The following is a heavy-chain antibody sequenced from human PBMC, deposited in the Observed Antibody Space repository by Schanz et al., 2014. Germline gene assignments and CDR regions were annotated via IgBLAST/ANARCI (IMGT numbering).Heavy chain of an antibody. J-gene: IGHJ4*02. CDR2: ISSSSHYT. Sequence: PGGSLRLSCAASGFTFSDYYMSWIRQAPGKGLEWLSYISSSSHYTNYADSVKGRFTISRDNAKNSLSLQMNSVRAEDTALYYCTKGMDSYVSGSDHWGQGTLVTVSS. V-gene: IGHV3-11*05. D-gene: IGHD3-10*01. CDR3: TKGMDSYVSGSDH. CDR1: GFTFSDYY.